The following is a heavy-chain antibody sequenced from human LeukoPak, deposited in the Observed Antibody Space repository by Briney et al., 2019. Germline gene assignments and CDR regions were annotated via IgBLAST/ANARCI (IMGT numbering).Heavy chain of an antibody. CDR1: GGSITSGDSY. CDR3: AREHQNCTSTSCSDWFDP. J-gene: IGHJ5*02. CDR2: IYFAGST. D-gene: IGHD2-2*01. Sequence: SQTLSLTCSVSGGSITSGDSYWRWIRQPPGKGLEWIGYIYFAGSTSYNPSHKSRVTISVDRTKNQLSLKLSSVTAADTAVYYCAREHQNCTSTSCSDWFDPWGLGTLVTVSS. V-gene: IGHV4-30-4*01.